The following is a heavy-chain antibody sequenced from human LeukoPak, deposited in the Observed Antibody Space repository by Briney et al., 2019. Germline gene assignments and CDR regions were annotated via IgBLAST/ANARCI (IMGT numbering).Heavy chain of an antibody. Sequence: SVKVSCKASGGTFSSYAISWVRQAPGQGLEWMGGIIPIFGTANYAQKFQGRVTITTDESTSTAYMELSSLRSEDTAVYYCAGGITGTTPCYYYYVDVWGKGTTVTVSS. CDR2: IIPIFGTA. CDR3: AGGITGTTPCYYYYVDV. J-gene: IGHJ6*03. V-gene: IGHV1-69*05. CDR1: GGTFSSYA. D-gene: IGHD1-7*01.